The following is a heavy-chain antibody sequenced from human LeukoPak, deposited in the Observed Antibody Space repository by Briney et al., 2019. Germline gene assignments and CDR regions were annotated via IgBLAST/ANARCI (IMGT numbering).Heavy chain of an antibody. CDR2: IYYSGST. CDR3: ARHIRHYDILTGYSPYYFDY. CDR1: GGSISSSSYY. V-gene: IGHV4-39*01. Sequence: PSETLSLTCTVSGGSISSSSYYWGWIRQPPGKGLEWIGSIYYSGSTYYNPSLKSRVTISVDTSKNQFSLKLSSVTAADTAAYYCARHIRHYDILTGYSPYYFDYWGQGTLVTVSS. J-gene: IGHJ4*02. D-gene: IGHD3-9*01.